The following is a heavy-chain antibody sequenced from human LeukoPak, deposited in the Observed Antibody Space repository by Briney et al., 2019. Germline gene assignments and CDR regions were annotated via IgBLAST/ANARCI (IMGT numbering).Heavy chain of an antibody. CDR3: AKLREPGAVFYFDY. D-gene: IGHD1-26*01. CDR2: ISGSGGST. V-gene: IGHV3-23*01. J-gene: IGHJ4*02. Sequence: GGSLRLSCAASGFTFNNYAMSWVRQAPGKGLEWVSAISGSGGSTYYADSVKGRFTISRDNSKNTLYLQMNSLRAEDTAVYYCAKLREPGAVFYFDYWGQGTLVTVSS. CDR1: GFTFNNYA.